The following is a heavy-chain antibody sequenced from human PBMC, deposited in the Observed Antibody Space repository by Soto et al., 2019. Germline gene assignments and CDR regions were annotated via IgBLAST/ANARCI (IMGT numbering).Heavy chain of an antibody. CDR2: IKQDGSEK. V-gene: IGHV3-7*01. D-gene: IGHD6-19*01. Sequence: GGSLRLSCAASGFTFSSYWMSWVRQAPGKGLEWVANIKQDGSEKYYVDSVKGRFTISRDNAKNSLYLQMNSLRAEDTAVYYCARDLVSSGWYFLDYWGQGTLVTVSS. CDR1: GFTFSSYW. CDR3: ARDLVSSGWYFLDY. J-gene: IGHJ4*02.